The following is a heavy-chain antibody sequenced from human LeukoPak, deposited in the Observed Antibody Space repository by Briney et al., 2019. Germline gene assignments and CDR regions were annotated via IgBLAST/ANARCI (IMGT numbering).Heavy chain of an antibody. CDR2: IYYSGST. J-gene: IGHJ4*02. V-gene: IGHV4-39*01. D-gene: IGHD2-2*02. Sequence: PSETLSLTCTVSGGSISSSSCYWGWIRQPPGKGLEWIGSIYYSGSTYYNPSLKSRVTISVDTSKNQFSLKLSSVTAADTAVYYCARQLGYCSSTSCYSIDYWGQGTLVTVSS. CDR1: GGSISSSSCY. CDR3: ARQLGYCSSTSCYSIDY.